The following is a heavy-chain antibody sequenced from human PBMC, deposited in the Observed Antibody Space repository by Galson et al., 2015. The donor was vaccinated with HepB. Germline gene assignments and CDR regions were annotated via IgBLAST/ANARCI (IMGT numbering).Heavy chain of an antibody. CDR1: GGTFSSYA. J-gene: IGHJ4*02. Sequence: SVKVSCKASGGTFSSYAISWVRQAPGQGLEWMGGIIPIFGTANYAQKFQGRVTITADKSTSSAYMELSSLRSEDTAVYYCARDECDGGGSCYIGRLDYWGQGTLVTVSS. V-gene: IGHV1-69*06. CDR2: IIPIFGTA. D-gene: IGHD2-15*01. CDR3: ARDECDGGGSCYIGRLDY.